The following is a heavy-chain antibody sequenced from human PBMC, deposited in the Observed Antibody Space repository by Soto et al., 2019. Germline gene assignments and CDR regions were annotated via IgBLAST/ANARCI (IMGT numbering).Heavy chain of an antibody. V-gene: IGHV3-30*04. D-gene: IGHD3-22*01. CDR3: AREMIPMIMGGMSAMDV. Sequence: QVQLVESGGGVVQPERSQRLSCTASKFTFASYGMHWVRQAPGEGLEWVALISFAGTNKYYADSVKGRFTISRDNSKNTMYLQMNSLRPEDTAVYYCAREMIPMIMGGMSAMDVWGQGTTVTFS. J-gene: IGHJ6*02. CDR1: KFTFASYG. CDR2: ISFAGTNK.